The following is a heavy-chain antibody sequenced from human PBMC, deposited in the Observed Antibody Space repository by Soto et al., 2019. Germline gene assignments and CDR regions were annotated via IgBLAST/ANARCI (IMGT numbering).Heavy chain of an antibody. CDR3: AHKGPEDWPLDY. V-gene: IGHV2-5*02. J-gene: IGHJ4*02. CDR2: IYWDDSK. CDR1: GFSLSTSGVG. Sequence: QITLKESGPTLVRPTQTLTLTCAFSGFSLSTSGVGVGWIRQAPGKALEWLAVIYWDDSKHYSPSLRSRLTITKDSTKNQVVLTMTNMDPMDTGTYCSAHKGPEDWPLDYWGQGTLVTVSS. D-gene: IGHD3-9*01.